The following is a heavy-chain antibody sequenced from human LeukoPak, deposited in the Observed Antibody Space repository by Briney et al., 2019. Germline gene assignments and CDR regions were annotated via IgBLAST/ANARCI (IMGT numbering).Heavy chain of an antibody. Sequence: GASVKVSCKVSGYTVTDSSMHWVRLAAGKGLEWMGGFDPVDGRTFYAQKFQGRVTMIEDRSTNTAYMELSSLSFEDTAVYYCTRGAFIGLYLFDPWGQGTLVTVSS. CDR3: TRGAFIGLYLFDP. J-gene: IGHJ5*02. V-gene: IGHV1-24*01. CDR2: FDPVDGRT. D-gene: IGHD2-21*01. CDR1: GYTVTDSS.